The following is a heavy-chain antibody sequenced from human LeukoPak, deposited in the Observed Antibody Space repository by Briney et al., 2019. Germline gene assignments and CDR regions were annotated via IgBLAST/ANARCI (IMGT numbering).Heavy chain of an antibody. V-gene: IGHV1-8*01. Sequence: ASVKVSCKASGYTFTSYDINWVRQATGQGLEWMGWMNPNSGNTGYAQKFQGRVTMTRNTSISTAYMELSSLRSEDTAVYYCARTDCSSTSCYRRNWFDPWGQGTLVTVSS. J-gene: IGHJ5*02. CDR3: ARTDCSSTSCYRRNWFDP. CDR1: GYTFTSYD. CDR2: MNPNSGNT. D-gene: IGHD2-2*01.